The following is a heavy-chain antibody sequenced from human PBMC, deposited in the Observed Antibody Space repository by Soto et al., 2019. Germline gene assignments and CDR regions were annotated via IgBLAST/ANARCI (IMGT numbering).Heavy chain of an antibody. D-gene: IGHD3-10*01. CDR1: GGSISSGGYY. CDR2: IHHSGST. V-gene: IGHV4-31*03. CDR3: VRGVLS. Sequence: QVQLQESGPGLVKASQTLSLTCNVSGGSISSGGYYWTWIRQHPGRGLGWIGNIHHSGSTFYNPSLKRRVSISVDTSKNQFSLKLSSVTAADTAVYFCVRGVLSWGQGTLVTVSS. J-gene: IGHJ1*01.